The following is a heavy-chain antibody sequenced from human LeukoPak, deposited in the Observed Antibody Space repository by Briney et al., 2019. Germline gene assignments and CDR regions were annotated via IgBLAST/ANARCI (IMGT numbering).Heavy chain of an antibody. CDR1: GFTFSSYP. J-gene: IGHJ4*02. Sequence: GGSLRLSCSASGFTFSSYPMHWVRQAPGKGLQYVPAISSNGGITYYADSVKDRFTISRDNSKNTLYLQMSCLRAEDMAVYYCVKVSVTGTSVDYWGQGTLVTVSS. CDR3: VKVSVTGTSVDY. CDR2: ISSNGGIT. V-gene: IGHV3-64D*06. D-gene: IGHD6-19*01.